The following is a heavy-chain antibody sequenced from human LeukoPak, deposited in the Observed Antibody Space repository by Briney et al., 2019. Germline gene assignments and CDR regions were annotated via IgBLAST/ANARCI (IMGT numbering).Heavy chain of an antibody. CDR3: ARLTQSGY. Sequence: PSETLPLTCSVSGGPISSSSYFWGWIRQPPGKGLEWIGTIYYRGSTYYNPSLKSRATISVDTSKNQFSLNLSSVTAADTAVYYCARLTQSGYWGQGTLVTVSS. CDR1: GGPISSSSYF. D-gene: IGHD3-3*01. V-gene: IGHV4-39*01. J-gene: IGHJ4*02. CDR2: IYYRGST.